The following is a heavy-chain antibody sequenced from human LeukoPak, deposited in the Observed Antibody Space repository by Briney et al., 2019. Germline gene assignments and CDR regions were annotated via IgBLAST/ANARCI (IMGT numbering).Heavy chain of an antibody. CDR3: AKDHLYYDSSGYPY. CDR1: GFTFSSYG. CDR2: ISYDGSNK. J-gene: IGHJ4*02. V-gene: IGHV3-30*18. D-gene: IGHD3-22*01. Sequence: QPGGSLRLSCAASGFTFSSYGMDWVRQAPGKGLGGVAVISYDGSNKYYADSVKGRFTISRDNSKNTLYLQMNSLRAEDTAVYYCAKDHLYYDSSGYPYWGQGTLVTVSS.